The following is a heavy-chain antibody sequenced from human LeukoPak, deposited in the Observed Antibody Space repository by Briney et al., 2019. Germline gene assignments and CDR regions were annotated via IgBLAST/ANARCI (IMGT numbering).Heavy chain of an antibody. D-gene: IGHD3-10*01. J-gene: IGHJ4*02. Sequence: PSETLSLTCTVSGDSISSSTYYWGWIRQPPGKGLEWIGSIDYSGSTYYNPSLKSRVTISVDTSKNQFSLKLSSVTAADTAIYYCAREYGSGSYDTRWGQGTLVTVSS. V-gene: IGHV4-39*07. CDR3: AREYGSGSYDTR. CDR1: GDSISSSTYY. CDR2: IDYSGST.